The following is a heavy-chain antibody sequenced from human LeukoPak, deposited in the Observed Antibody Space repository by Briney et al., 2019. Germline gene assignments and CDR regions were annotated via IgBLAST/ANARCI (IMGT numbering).Heavy chain of an antibody. Sequence: SETVSLTCTVSGGSISSSSYYWGWIRQPPGKGLEWIGSIYYSGSTYYNPSLKSRVTISVDTSKNQFSLKLSSVTAADTAVYYCARDRIAVAPNWFDPWGQGTLVTV. J-gene: IGHJ5*01. CDR1: GGSISSSSYY. D-gene: IGHD6-19*01. CDR3: ARDRIAVAPNWFDP. V-gene: IGHV4-39*07. CDR2: IYYSGST.